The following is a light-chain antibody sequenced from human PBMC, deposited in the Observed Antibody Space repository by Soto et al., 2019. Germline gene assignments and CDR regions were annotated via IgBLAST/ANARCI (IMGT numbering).Light chain of an antibody. Sequence: QSVLTQPPSVSGAPGQRVTISCTGSSSNIGAGYDLHWYQQLPGTAPKLLIYGNNNRPSGVPDRFSGSKSGTSASLAITGLQAEDEADYYCSSYTSSTTHVIFGGGTKLTVL. CDR3: SSYTSSTTHVI. J-gene: IGLJ2*01. CDR2: GNN. V-gene: IGLV1-40*01. CDR1: SSNIGAGYD.